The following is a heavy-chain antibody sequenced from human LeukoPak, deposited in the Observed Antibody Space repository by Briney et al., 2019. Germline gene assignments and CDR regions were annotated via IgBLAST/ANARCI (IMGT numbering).Heavy chain of an antibody. CDR2: IIPIFGTA. CDR1: GGTFSSYA. CDR3: ARAGYSYYGSGSYFLP. V-gene: IGHV1-69*01. D-gene: IGHD3-10*01. Sequence: SVKVSCKASGGTFSSYAISWVRQAPGQGLEWTGGIIPIFGTANYAQKFQGRVTITADESTSTAYMELSSLRSEDTAVYYCARAGYSYYGSGSYFLPWGQGTLVTVSS. J-gene: IGHJ5*02.